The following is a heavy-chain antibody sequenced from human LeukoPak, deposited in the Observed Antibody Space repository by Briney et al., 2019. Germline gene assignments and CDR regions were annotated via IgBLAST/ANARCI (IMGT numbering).Heavy chain of an antibody. J-gene: IGHJ6*03. V-gene: IGHV4-28*05. CDR1: GYSISSSNW. D-gene: IGHD1-26*01. CDR3: ARAIVGATTYYMDV. CDR2: IYYSGSI. Sequence: SETLSLTCAVSGYSISSSNWWGWIRQPPGKGLEWIGYIYYSGSIYYNPSLKSRVTMSVDTSKNQFSLKLSSVTAVDTAVYYCARAIVGATTYYMDVWGKGTTVTVSS.